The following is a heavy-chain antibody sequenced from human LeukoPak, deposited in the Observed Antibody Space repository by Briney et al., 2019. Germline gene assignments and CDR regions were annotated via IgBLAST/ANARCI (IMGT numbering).Heavy chain of an antibody. D-gene: IGHD6-6*01. V-gene: IGHV3-7*01. CDR2: INQDGGVK. CDR3: ARIGYSSSSNDY. J-gene: IGHJ4*02. CDR1: GFTFTSYW. Sequence: PGGSLRLSCAVSGFTFTSYWRSWFRQAPGKGLEWVANINQDGGVKYYVDSLKDRFTIYRDNAKKSLYLQMNSLRAEDTAIYYCARIGYSSSSNDYWGQGTLVTVSS.